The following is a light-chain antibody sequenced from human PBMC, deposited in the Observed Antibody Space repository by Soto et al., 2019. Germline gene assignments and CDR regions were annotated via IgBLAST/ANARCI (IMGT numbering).Light chain of an antibody. CDR1: QSVSSN. CDR2: GAS. J-gene: IGKJ3*01. V-gene: IGKV3-15*01. CDR3: QQYNNSIT. Sequence: EIVMTQSPATLSVSPGERATLSCRASQSVSSNLAWYQQKPGQAPRLLIYGASTRATGIPARFSGSGSGTEFTLTISSLQSEDFAVYYCQQYNNSITFGPGTKVDIK.